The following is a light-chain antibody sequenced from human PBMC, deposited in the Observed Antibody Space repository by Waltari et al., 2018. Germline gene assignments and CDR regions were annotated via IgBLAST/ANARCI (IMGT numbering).Light chain of an antibody. CDR2: AAS. J-gene: IGKJ2*01. CDR1: QGLSTW. CDR3: QQYHTTPYA. V-gene: IGKV1-12*01. Sequence: DIQMTQSPSSVSASVGDRVTITCRASQGLSTWLAWYQQKPGKAPQLLIYAASTLQSGVPSRFSGSGSGTDFTLTISNLQAEDVAVYYCQQYHTTPYAFGQGTKLESK.